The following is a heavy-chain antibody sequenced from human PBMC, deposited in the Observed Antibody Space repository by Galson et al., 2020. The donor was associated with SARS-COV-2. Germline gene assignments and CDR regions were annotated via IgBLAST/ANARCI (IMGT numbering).Heavy chain of an antibody. D-gene: IGHD3-10*01. CDR1: GDSISSSNFY. Sequence: ASETLSLTCTVSGDSISSSNFYWGWIRQPPGKGLEWIGNFYSRGSTYYSPSLKSRVTISVDTSKNQFSLKLNSVTAADTAVYYCARESQDGSGRSDYWGQGTLVTVSS. CDR3: ARESQDGSGRSDY. V-gene: IGHV4-39*02. CDR2: FYSRGST. J-gene: IGHJ4*02.